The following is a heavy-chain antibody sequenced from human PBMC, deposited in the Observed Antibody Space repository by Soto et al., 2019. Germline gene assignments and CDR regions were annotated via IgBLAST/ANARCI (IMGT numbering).Heavy chain of an antibody. CDR1: GGSFSGYY. V-gene: IGHV4-34*01. Sequence: QVQLQQWGAGLLKPSETLSLTCAVYGGSFSGYYWSWIRQPPGKGLEWIGEINHSGSTNYNPSLKSRVTISVDTSKNQFSLKLSSVTAADTAVYYCARFEIGYCSGGSSYWGAWYFDLWGRGTLVTVSS. J-gene: IGHJ2*01. CDR3: ARFEIGYCSGGSSYWGAWYFDL. D-gene: IGHD2-15*01. CDR2: INHSGST.